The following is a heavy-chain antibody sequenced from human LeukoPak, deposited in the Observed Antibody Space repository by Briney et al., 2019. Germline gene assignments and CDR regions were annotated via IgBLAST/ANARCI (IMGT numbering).Heavy chain of an antibody. CDR2: ISGSGGGT. Sequence: GSLELSFSASGFPFNTYCMSWVRQAPGKGVGGVSGISGSGGGTYYADSVKGRFTISRDNSKSTLYLQMNSLRVEDTAVYYCAKMGGRISAAVDNWGQGTLVTVSS. CDR1: GFPFNTYC. CDR3: AKMGGRISAAVDN. V-gene: IGHV3-23*01. D-gene: IGHD2-2*01. J-gene: IGHJ4*02.